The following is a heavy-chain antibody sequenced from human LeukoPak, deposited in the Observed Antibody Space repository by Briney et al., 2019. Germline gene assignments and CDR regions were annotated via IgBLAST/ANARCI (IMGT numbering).Heavy chain of an antibody. V-gene: IGHV3-21*01. Sequence: GGSLRLSCAASGFTFSSYGMHWVRQAPGKGLEWVSSISSSSSYVDYADSVKGRFTISRDNAKNSLYLQMDSLRVEDTAVYYCARDPPSRGTRYFDYWGQGTLVTVSS. CDR2: ISSSSSYV. D-gene: IGHD3-16*01. J-gene: IGHJ4*02. CDR1: GFTFSSYG. CDR3: ARDPPSRGTRYFDY.